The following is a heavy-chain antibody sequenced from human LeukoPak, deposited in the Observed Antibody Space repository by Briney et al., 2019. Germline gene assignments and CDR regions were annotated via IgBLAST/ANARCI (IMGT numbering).Heavy chain of an antibody. V-gene: IGHV1-69*13. J-gene: IGHJ4*02. CDR2: CPPLPGTA. D-gene: IGHD4-17*01. CDR1: GGTFISYA. CDR3: ARVGDYGDYDFDY. Sequence: SVKVSCKAPGGTFISYAIRFVRQAPGQRLASMVACPPLPGTATYAQTFHGRATITADESTSTASIELSSLRSEDTAVSYCARVGDYGDYDFDYWGQGTLVTVSS.